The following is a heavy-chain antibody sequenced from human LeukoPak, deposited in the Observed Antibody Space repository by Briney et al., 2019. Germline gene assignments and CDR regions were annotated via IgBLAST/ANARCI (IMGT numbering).Heavy chain of an antibody. CDR1: GFTFESYG. V-gene: IGHV3-33*07. CDR2: IRFDGTHK. D-gene: IGHD5-18*01. CDR3: SRLGNTYGQIFEY. J-gene: IGHJ4*02. Sequence: GGSLRLSCTASGFTFESYGMYWVRQAPGKGLEWVASIRFDGTHKYYADSVKSRFTVSRDNSNNTLFLQMDSLRAEDTAVYYCSRLGNTYGQIFEYWGQGTLVTVSS.